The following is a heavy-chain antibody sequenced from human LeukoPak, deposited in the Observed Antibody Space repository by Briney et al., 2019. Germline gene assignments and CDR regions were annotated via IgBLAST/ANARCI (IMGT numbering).Heavy chain of an antibody. CDR1: GFTFSSYS. D-gene: IGHD2-8*01. Sequence: GGSLRLSCAASGFTFSSYSMNWVRQAPGKGLEWVSSISSSSSFIYYADSVKGRFTISRDNAKNSLYLQMNSLRAEDTAVYYCARVGYCTNGVCEYYFDYWGQGTLVTVSS. V-gene: IGHV3-21*01. CDR3: ARVGYCTNGVCEYYFDY. CDR2: ISSSSSFI. J-gene: IGHJ4*02.